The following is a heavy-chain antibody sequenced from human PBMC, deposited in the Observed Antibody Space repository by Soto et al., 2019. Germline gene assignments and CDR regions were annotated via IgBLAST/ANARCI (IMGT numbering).Heavy chain of an antibody. CDR2: INPNNVAT. D-gene: IGHD1-1*01. V-gene: IGHV1-2*02. J-gene: IGHJ5*02. CDR3: ASHDPGARFDP. Sequence: QVQLVQSGAEVKKPGASVKVSCKAPRYIFTAYFMHWVRQAPGQGLEWMGWINPNNVATHYGLSFQGRVSMTRDTSISTAYMELSSLRSDDTAVYYCASHDPGARFDPWGQGTLVIVSS. CDR1: RYIFTAYF.